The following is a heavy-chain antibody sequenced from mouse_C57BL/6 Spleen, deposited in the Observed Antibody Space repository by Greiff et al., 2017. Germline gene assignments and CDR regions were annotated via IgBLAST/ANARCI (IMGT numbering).Heavy chain of an antibody. Sequence: EVKLMESGPELVKPGASVKISCKASGYSFTDYNMNWVKQSNGKSLEWIGVIYPKYGTTSYNQKFKGKATLTVDQSSSTAYMQLHSLTSEDSAVYYCARSGITTVVFDYWGQGTTLTVSS. CDR3: ARSGITTVVFDY. CDR1: GYSFTDYN. CDR2: IYPKYGTT. D-gene: IGHD1-1*01. V-gene: IGHV1-39*01. J-gene: IGHJ2*01.